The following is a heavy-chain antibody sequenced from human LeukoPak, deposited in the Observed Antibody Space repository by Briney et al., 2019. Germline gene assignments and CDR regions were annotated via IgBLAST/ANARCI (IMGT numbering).Heavy chain of an antibody. J-gene: IGHJ6*03. D-gene: IGHD6-6*01. Sequence: SETLSLTCTVSGGSISSSSYYRSWIRQPPGKGLEWIGYIYYSGSTNYNPSLKSRVTISVDTSKNQFSLKLSSVTAADTAVYYCARQLVYYYYMDVWGKGTTVTVSS. V-gene: IGHV4-61*01. CDR2: IYYSGST. CDR1: GGSISSSSYY. CDR3: ARQLVYYYYMDV.